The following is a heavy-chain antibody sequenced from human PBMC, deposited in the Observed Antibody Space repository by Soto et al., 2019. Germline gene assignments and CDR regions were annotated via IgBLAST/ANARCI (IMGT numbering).Heavy chain of an antibody. CDR2: LNAGNGNT. CDR1: GYTFTSYA. V-gene: IGHV1-3*01. J-gene: IGHJ6*02. D-gene: IGHD4-17*01. Sequence: QVQLVQSGAEVKKPGASVKVSCKASGYTFTSYAMHWVRQAPGQRLEWMGWLNAGNGNTKYSQKFQGRVTITRDTSASTAYMGLSSLRSEDTAVYYCARDTAPSDVRGQGTTVTVSS. CDR3: ARDTAPSDV.